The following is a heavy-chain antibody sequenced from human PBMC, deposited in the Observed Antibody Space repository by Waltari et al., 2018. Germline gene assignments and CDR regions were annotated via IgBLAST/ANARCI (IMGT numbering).Heavy chain of an antibody. CDR1: GRSIRNHY. CDR3: ATNLQAAEGMDS. Sequence: QVQLQESGPRLVKHSETLSLTCTVSGRSIRNHYWNWIRQPAGKGLEWIGRIYSTGTTNFNPSLKGRVTMSVDTSKNHFSLNLTSLTAADTALYYCATNLQAAEGMDSWGQGTLVFVSS. J-gene: IGHJ4*02. CDR2: IYSTGTT. V-gene: IGHV4-4*07. D-gene: IGHD6-13*01.